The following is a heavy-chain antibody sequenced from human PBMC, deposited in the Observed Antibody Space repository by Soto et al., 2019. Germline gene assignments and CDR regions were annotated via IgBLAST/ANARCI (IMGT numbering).Heavy chain of an antibody. V-gene: IGHV3-23*01. D-gene: IGHD2-15*01. CDR3: AKGSTRGYASTWGRSHLDF. J-gene: IGHJ4*02. Sequence: EVQLLESGGGLVQPGGSLRLSCAASGFSFSSYAMNWVRQAPGKELEWVSAISGSGDNTKFADSVQGRFTISRDNSMNTLYLQMDSLKAEDTAVYYCAKGSTRGYASTWGRSHLDFWGRGTLVTASS. CDR1: GFSFSSYA. CDR2: ISGSGDNT.